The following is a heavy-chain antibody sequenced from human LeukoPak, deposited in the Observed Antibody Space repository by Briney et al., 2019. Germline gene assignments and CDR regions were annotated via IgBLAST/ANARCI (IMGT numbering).Heavy chain of an antibody. CDR1: GGSISSGSYY. J-gene: IGHJ3*02. Sequence: SEALSLTCTVSGGSISSGSYYWSWIRQPAGKGLEWIGRIYTSGSTNYNPSLKSRVTISVDTSKNQFSLKLSSVTAADTAVYYCARAWYNWNDGLFDIWGQGTMVTVSS. CDR2: IYTSGST. CDR3: ARAWYNWNDGLFDI. D-gene: IGHD1-20*01. V-gene: IGHV4-61*02.